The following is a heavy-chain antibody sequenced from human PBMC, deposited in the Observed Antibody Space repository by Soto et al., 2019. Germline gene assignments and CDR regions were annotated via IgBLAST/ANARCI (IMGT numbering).Heavy chain of an antibody. D-gene: IGHD3-3*02. CDR2: IIPIFGTA. J-gene: IGHJ5*01. V-gene: IGHV1-69*12. CDR1: EGPSAGYA. CDR3: ARRIRNNWFDP. Sequence: AHLVQSGAEVKRPGSSVRFSCRASEGPSAGYAISWVGQSLGQGLEWMGGIIPIFGTANYAQKFQGRVTITADESTSTAYMELSSLRSEDTAVYYCARRIRNNWFDPWGQGTLVTVSS.